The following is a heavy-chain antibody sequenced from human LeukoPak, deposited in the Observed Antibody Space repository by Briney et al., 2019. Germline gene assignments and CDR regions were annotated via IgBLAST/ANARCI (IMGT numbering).Heavy chain of an antibody. CDR3: ARDDRPGIAAAGTVSEAFDI. CDR1: GLTFSSYE. J-gene: IGHJ3*02. CDR2: ISCSGSTI. Sequence: GGSLRLSCAASGLTFSSYEMNWVRQAPGKGLEWVSYISCSGSTIYYADSVKGRFTISRDNAKNSLYLQMNSLRAEDTAVYYCARDDRPGIAAAGTVSEAFDIWGQGTMVTVSS. D-gene: IGHD6-13*01. V-gene: IGHV3-48*03.